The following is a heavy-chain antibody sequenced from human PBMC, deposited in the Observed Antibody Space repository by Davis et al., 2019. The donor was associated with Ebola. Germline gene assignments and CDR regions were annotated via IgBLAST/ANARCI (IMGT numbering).Heavy chain of an antibody. CDR1: GGSISSGTYY. V-gene: IGHV4-39*07. D-gene: IGHD6-6*01. CDR3: ARLIGLFSSSSGALYFDL. J-gene: IGHJ2*01. Sequence: SETLSLTCSVSGGSISSGTYYWGWVRQPPGKGLEWIGAIYYNGRTYYTSSLEGRVTISLDTSKNQFSLNLSSVTAADTAVYFCARLIGLFSSSSGALYFDLWGRGTLVSVSS. CDR2: IYYNGRT.